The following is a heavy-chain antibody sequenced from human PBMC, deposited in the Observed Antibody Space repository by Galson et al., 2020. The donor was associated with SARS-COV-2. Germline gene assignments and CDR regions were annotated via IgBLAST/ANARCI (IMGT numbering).Heavy chain of an antibody. V-gene: IGHV3-9*01. Sequence: GGSLRLSCAASGFTFDHYDMHWVRQAPGKGLEWVSGVSWSGDRITYEASEEGRFTISRDNAKNSLYLQLDSLRVEDTALYYCVRVNKWFADMDLHYYYYMDVWGKGTTVTVSS. D-gene: IGHD3-10*01. CDR3: VRVNKWFADMDLHYYYYMDV. J-gene: IGHJ6*03. CDR1: GFTFDHYD. CDR2: VSWSGDRI.